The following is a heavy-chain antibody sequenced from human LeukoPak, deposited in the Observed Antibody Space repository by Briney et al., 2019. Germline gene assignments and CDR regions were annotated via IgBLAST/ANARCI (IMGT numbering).Heavy chain of an antibody. CDR3: ARSGYSSGWYFEYFQH. D-gene: IGHD6-19*01. CDR2: INPSGGST. V-gene: IGHV1-46*01. J-gene: IGHJ1*01. Sequence: ASVKVSCKASGYTFTSYYIHWVRQAPGQGLEWMGIINPSGGSTSYAQKFQGRVTMTRDTSTSAVYMELSSLRSEDTAVYYCARSGYSSGWYFEYFQHWGQGTLVTVSS. CDR1: GYTFTSYY.